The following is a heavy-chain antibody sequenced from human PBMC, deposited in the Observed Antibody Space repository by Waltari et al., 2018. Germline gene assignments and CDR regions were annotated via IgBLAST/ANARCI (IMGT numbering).Heavy chain of an antibody. CDR1: GGSFSGYY. CDR3: ARRPPSVRTAASFDD. D-gene: IGHD6-13*01. Sequence: QVQLQQWGAGLLKPSETLSLTCAVYGGSFSGYYWSWIRQPPGKGLEWIGEIKHSGSTNYNPSIKSRVTISVGTSKNQLSLKLSAVTAADTAVYDCARRPPSVRTAASFDDWGQGTLVTVSS. V-gene: IGHV4-34*01. J-gene: IGHJ4*02. CDR2: IKHSGST.